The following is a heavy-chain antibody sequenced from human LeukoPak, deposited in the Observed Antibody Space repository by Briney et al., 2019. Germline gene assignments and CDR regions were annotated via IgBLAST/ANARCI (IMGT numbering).Heavy chain of an antibody. CDR3: AKDHPRGYCSSTSCSPTFDY. D-gene: IGHD2-2*01. V-gene: IGHV3-23*01. CDR1: GFIFRSYA. CDR2: ISSSGGRT. J-gene: IGHJ4*02. Sequence: GSLRLSCAASGFIFRSYAMSWVRQAPGKGLEWVSGISSSGGRTYYADSVKGRFTISRDNSKNTLYLQMNSLRAEDTAVYYCAKDHPRGYCSSTSCSPTFDYWGQGTLVTVSS.